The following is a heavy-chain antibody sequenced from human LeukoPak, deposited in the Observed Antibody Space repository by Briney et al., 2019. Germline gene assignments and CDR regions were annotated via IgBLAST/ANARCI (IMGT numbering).Heavy chain of an antibody. Sequence: GGSLRLSCAASGFTFSSYWMSWVRLAPGKGLEWVSSISGSSNYIYYADSVKGRFTISRGNTKNSLYLQMNSLRVEDTAVYYCARDESGDNDAFDIGGQGKMVTVSS. V-gene: IGHV3-21*01. CDR2: ISGSSNYI. CDR3: ARDESGDNDAFDI. D-gene: IGHD2-21*01. J-gene: IGHJ3*02. CDR1: GFTFSSYW.